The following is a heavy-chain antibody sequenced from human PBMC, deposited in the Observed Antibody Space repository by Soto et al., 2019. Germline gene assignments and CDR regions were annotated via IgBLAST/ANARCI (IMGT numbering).Heavy chain of an antibody. J-gene: IGHJ6*02. D-gene: IGHD2-2*02. V-gene: IGHV3-13*04. CDR3: ARAYTGRLPRRADYYYAMDV. Sequence: VGSLRLSCVASGFSFSDYDMHWVRQVPGRGLEWVSAIGAARDPYYLGSVKGRFSISRENAKNSVYLQMNDLRARDSAVYYCARAYTGRLPRRADYYYAMDVWGQGTTVTVSS. CDR2: IGAARDP. CDR1: GFSFSDYD.